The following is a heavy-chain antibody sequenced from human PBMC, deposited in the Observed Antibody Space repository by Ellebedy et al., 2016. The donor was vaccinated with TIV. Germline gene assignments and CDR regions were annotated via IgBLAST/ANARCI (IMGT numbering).Heavy chain of an antibody. Sequence: PGGSLRLSCAASGFTFSSYAMSWVRQAPGKGQEWVSPISGSGGRTYYSDSVEGRFTVSRDNSKKTLYLQMNSLRVEDTAVYYFSKGRGGGSDSSAPRYYFDYWGLGTLVTVSS. D-gene: IGHD3-22*01. CDR3: SKGRGGGSDSSAPRYYFDY. V-gene: IGHV3-23*01. CDR1: GFTFSSYA. CDR2: ISGSGGRT. J-gene: IGHJ4*02.